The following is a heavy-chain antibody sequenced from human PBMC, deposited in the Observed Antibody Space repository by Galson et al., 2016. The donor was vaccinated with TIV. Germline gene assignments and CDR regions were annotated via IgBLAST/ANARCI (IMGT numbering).Heavy chain of an antibody. CDR3: ANHEQGDS. CDR2: MYSGGDT. D-gene: IGHD1-14*01. CDR1: GFTVGNNY. Sequence: SLRLSCAASGFTVGNNYMSWVRQPPGKGLKWVAAMYSGGDTFYADSVKGRFTISRDSSKNTLYLQMNGLRAEDTAVYYCANHEQGDSWGQGTLVTVSS. J-gene: IGHJ4*02. V-gene: IGHV3-53*01.